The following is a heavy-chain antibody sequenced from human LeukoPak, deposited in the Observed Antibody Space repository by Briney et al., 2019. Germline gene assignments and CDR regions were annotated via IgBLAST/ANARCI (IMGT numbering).Heavy chain of an antibody. D-gene: IGHD3-22*01. J-gene: IGHJ4*02. CDR3: ARDSYYSDSSGYYSPPPI. CDR1: GGSISSGGYY. V-gene: IGHV4-30-2*01. CDR2: IYHSGST. Sequence: PSQTLSLTCTVSGGSISSGGYYWSWIRQPPGKGLEWIGYIYHSGSTYYNPSLKSRVTISVDTSKNQFSLKLSSVTAADTAVYYCARDSYYSDSSGYYSPPPIWGQGTLVTVSS.